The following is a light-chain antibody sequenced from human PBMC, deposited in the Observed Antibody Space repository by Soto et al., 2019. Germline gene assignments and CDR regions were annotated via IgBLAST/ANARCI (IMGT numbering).Light chain of an antibody. V-gene: IGKV4-1*01. CDR2: WAS. Sequence: DIVMTQSPDSLAVSLGERATINCKSSQSVLYSSNNKNYLAWYQQKPGQPPKLLIYWASTRESGVPDRFSGSGSGTDFPPTISSLQAEDVAVYYCQQYYSTLLTFGGGTKVEIK. J-gene: IGKJ4*01. CDR3: QQYYSTLLT. CDR1: QSVLYSSNNKNY.